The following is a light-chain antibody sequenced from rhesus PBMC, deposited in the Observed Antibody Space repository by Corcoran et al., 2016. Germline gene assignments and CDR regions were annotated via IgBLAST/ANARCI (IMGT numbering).Light chain of an antibody. J-gene: IGKJ1*01. CDR1: QSVGRY. CDR3: QQSSNLWT. CDR2: GES. V-gene: IGKV3-24*04. Sequence: EIVVTQSPATLSLSPGERATLSCRASQSVGRYLAWYQQKPGQAPRPLMYGESSRATGIPDRFSGSGSGTDFTLTISRLEPGDVGVYYCQQSSNLWTFGQGTKVEIK.